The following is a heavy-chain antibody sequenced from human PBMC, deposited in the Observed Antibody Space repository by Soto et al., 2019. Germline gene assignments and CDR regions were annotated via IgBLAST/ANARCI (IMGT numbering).Heavy chain of an antibody. D-gene: IGHD2-15*01. J-gene: IGHJ3*02. Sequence: GGSLRLSCAASGFTFNSYSMNWVRQAPGKGLEWVSYISRSSSTIYYADSLKGRITTSRDNAKNSLYLQMNSLRDEDTAVYFCARSYCRGGSCYSSDGFDIWGQGTMVTVS. CDR2: ISRSSSTI. CDR1: GFTFNSYS. CDR3: ARSYCRGGSCYSSDGFDI. V-gene: IGHV3-48*02.